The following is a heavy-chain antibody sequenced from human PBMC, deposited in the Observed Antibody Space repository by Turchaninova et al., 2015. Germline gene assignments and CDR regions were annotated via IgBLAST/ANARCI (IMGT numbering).Heavy chain of an antibody. V-gene: IGHV4-59*01. J-gene: IGHJ4*02. CDR1: GGPISSYY. CDR3: AAFWSGYSY. CDR2: IYYSGST. D-gene: IGHD3-3*01. Sequence: QVQLQESGPGLVKPSETLSLTCTVSGGPISSYYWSWIRQPPGKGLEWIGYIYYSGSTNYNPSLKSRVTISVDTSKNQFSLKLSSVTAADTAVYYCAAFWSGYSYWGQGTLVTVSS.